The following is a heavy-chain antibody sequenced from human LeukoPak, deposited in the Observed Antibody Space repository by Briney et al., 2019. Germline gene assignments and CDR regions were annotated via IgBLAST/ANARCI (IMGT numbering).Heavy chain of an antibody. V-gene: IGHV3-30*02. CDR3: AKLGCSSTSCYHI. Sequence: GGSLRLSCAASGFTFSSHGMHWVRQAPGKGLEWVAFIRYDGSNKYYADSVKGRFTISRDNSKNTLYLQMNSLRAEDTAVYYCAKLGCSSTSCYHIWGQGTMVTVSS. CDR1: GFTFSSHG. CDR2: IRYDGSNK. D-gene: IGHD2-2*01. J-gene: IGHJ3*02.